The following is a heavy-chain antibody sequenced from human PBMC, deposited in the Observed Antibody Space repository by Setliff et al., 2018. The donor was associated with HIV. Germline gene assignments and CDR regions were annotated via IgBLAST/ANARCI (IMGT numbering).Heavy chain of an antibody. D-gene: IGHD2-2*01. CDR3: ARRLSRSADFDH. CDR1: GGSINNTNYY. J-gene: IGHJ4*02. CDR2: VYYSGST. V-gene: IGHV4-39*01. Sequence: LSLTCSVSGGSINNTNYYWDWIRQPPGKGLAYIGSVYYSGSTYYNPSLKSRVTISIDTANNQFSLRLTSVTAADTALYYCARRLSRSADFDHWGEGILVTVSS.